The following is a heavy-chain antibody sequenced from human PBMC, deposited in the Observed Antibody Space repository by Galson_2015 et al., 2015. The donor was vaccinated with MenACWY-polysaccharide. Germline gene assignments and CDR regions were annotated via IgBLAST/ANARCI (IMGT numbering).Heavy chain of an antibody. CDR3: AKDKGGGSYWGNTKIDY. D-gene: IGHD1-26*01. CDR1: GFTFDDYA. J-gene: IGHJ4*02. Sequence: SLRLSCAASGFTFDDYAMHWVRQAPGKGLEWMAAIWYDESDEYYADSVKGRFTISRDNSKNALYLQMNSLRAEDTAVYYCAKDKGGGSYWGNTKIDYWGQGTLVTVSS. V-gene: IGHV3-33*03. CDR2: IWYDESDE.